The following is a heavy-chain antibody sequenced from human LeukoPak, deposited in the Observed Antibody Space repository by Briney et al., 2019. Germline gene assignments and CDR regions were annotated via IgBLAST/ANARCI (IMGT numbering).Heavy chain of an antibody. D-gene: IGHD1-26*01. V-gene: IGHV3-21*01. J-gene: IGHJ3*02. CDR1: GFTFSSYS. Sequence: GGSLRLSCAASGFTFSSYSVNWVRQAPGKGLEWVSSISSSSSYIYYADSVKGRFTISRDNAKNSLYLQMNSLRAEDTAVYYCARSYAEADAFDIWGQGTMVTVSS. CDR2: ISSSSSYI. CDR3: ARSYAEADAFDI.